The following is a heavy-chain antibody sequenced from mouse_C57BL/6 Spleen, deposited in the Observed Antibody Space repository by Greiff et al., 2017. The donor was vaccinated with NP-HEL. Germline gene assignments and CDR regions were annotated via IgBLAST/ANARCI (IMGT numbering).Heavy chain of an antibody. D-gene: IGHD1-2*01. V-gene: IGHV1-64*01. CDR3: ARDYGGDY. CDR1: GYTFTSYW. CDR2: IHPNSGST. J-gene: IGHJ2*01. Sequence: QVHVKQPGAELVKPGASVKLSCKASGYTFTSYWMHWVKQRPGQGLEWIGMIHPNSGSTNYNEKFKSKATLTVDKSSSTAYMQLSSLTSEDSAVYYCARDYGGDYWGQGTTLTVSS.